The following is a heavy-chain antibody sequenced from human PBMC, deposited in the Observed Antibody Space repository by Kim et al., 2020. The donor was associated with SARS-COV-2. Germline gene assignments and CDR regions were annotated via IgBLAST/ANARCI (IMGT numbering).Heavy chain of an antibody. CDR2: ISAYNGNT. D-gene: IGHD3-22*01. CDR1: GYTFTSYG. CDR3: ARDTWETYYYDSSGYYSDY. Sequence: ASVKVSCKASGYTFTSYGISWVRQAPGQGLEWMGWISAYNGNTNYAQKLQGRVTMTTDTSTSTAYMELRSLRSDDTAVYYCARDTWETYYYDSSGYYSDYGGQGTLVTVSS. J-gene: IGHJ4*02. V-gene: IGHV1-18*01.